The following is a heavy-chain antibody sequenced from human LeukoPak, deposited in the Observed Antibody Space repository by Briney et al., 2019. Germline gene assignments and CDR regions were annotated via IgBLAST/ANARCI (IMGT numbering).Heavy chain of an antibody. V-gene: IGHV3-21*04. CDR1: GFTFSTYS. CDR3: AKDSSSSWYDY. D-gene: IGHD6-13*01. Sequence: GGSLRLSCAASGFTFSTYSMNWVRQAPGKGLEWVSSISSGSRYIYYADSVKGRFTISRDNAKNSLYLQMNSLRAEDTAVYYCAKDSSSSWYDYWGQGTLVTVSS. CDR2: ISSGSRYI. J-gene: IGHJ4*02.